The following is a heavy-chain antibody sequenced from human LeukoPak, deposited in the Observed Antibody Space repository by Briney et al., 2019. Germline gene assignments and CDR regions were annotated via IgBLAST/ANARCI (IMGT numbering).Heavy chain of an antibody. Sequence: GGSLRLSCAASGFTFKDYTMNWVRQSPGKGLQWVSYVSLGSSYISYADSLKGRFTISRDNAKSSVYLEMTSLRTDDTAVYYCARASTEYAVTDGFDTWGPGTLVTVSS. CDR2: VSLGSSYI. J-gene: IGHJ5*02. V-gene: IGHV3-21*06. CDR1: GFTFKDYT. D-gene: IGHD4-17*01. CDR3: ARASTEYAVTDGFDT.